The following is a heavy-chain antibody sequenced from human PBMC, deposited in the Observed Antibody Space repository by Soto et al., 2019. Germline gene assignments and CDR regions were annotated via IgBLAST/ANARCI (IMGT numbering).Heavy chain of an antibody. Sequence: EASVKVSCKASGYTFTSYYMHWVRQAPGQGLEWMGIINPSGGSTSYAQKFQGRVTMTRDTSTSTVYMELSSLRSEDTAVYYCARGDDIVVVPAARRHLDYWGQGTLVTVSS. CDR3: ARGDDIVVVPAARRHLDY. CDR2: INPSGGST. CDR1: GYTFTSYY. D-gene: IGHD2-2*01. V-gene: IGHV1-46*03. J-gene: IGHJ4*02.